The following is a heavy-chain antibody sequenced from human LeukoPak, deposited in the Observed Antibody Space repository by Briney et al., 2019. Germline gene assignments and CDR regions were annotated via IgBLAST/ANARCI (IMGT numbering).Heavy chain of an antibody. V-gene: IGHV4-39*07. CDR1: GGSISSSSYY. CDR3: ARRYESDAFDI. J-gene: IGHJ3*02. Sequence: SETLSLTCTVSGGSISSSSYYWGWIRQPPGKGLEWIASIYYSGSTYYNPSLKSRVTISVDTSKNQFSLKLSSVTAADTAVYYCARRYESDAFDIWGQGTMVTVSS. D-gene: IGHD3-16*01. CDR2: IYYSGST.